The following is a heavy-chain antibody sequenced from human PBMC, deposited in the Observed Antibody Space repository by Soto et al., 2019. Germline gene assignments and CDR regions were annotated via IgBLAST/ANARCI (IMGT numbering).Heavy chain of an antibody. D-gene: IGHD2-2*02. Sequence: GGSLRLSCAASGFTFSSYEMNWVRQAPGKGLEWVSYISSSGSTIYYADSVKGRFTISRDNAKNSLYLQMNSLRAEDTAVYYCARLDCSSTSCYRHYGMDVWGQGTTVTVSS. CDR2: ISSSGSTI. J-gene: IGHJ6*02. CDR1: GFTFSSYE. CDR3: ARLDCSSTSCYRHYGMDV. V-gene: IGHV3-48*03.